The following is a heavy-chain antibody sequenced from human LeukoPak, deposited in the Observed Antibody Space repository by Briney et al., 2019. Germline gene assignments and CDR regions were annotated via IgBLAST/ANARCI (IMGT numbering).Heavy chain of an antibody. J-gene: IGHJ4*02. CDR1: GFTFSSYW. D-gene: IGHD1-26*01. Sequence: GGSLRLSCATSGFTFSSYWMHWVRQAPGKGLAWVSRIDSAGSRTSYADSVKGRFTISRDNAKNTLYLQMNSLRAEDTAVYYCARDLYSGDCPDYWGQGTQVTVSS. CDR2: IDSAGSRT. CDR3: ARDLYSGDCPDY. V-gene: IGHV3-74*01.